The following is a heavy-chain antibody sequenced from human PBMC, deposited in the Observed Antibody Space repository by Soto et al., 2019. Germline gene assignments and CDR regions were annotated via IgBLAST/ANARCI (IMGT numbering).Heavy chain of an antibody. CDR1: GFTFSSYS. CDR3: ASDSRYCRSTSCYTFDY. D-gene: IGHD2-2*02. J-gene: IGHJ4*02. Sequence: GGSLRLSCAASGFTFSSYSMNWVRQAPGKGLEWVSSISSSSSYIYYADSVKGRFTISRDNAKNSLYLQMNSLRAEDTAVYYCASDSRYCRSTSCYTFDYWGQGIAVTVS. V-gene: IGHV3-21*01. CDR2: ISSSSSYI.